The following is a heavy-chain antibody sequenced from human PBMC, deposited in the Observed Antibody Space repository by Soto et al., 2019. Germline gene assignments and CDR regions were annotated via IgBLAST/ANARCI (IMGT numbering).Heavy chain of an antibody. J-gene: IGHJ6*02. D-gene: IGHD6-6*01. Sequence: ASVKVSCKASGGTFSSYAISWVRQAPGQGLEWMGGIIPIFGTANYAQKFQGRVTITADESTSTAYMELSSLRSEDTAVYYCARAGGSSSSGVVPMDVWGQGTTVTVSS. V-gene: IGHV1-69*13. CDR2: IIPIFGTA. CDR1: GGTFSSYA. CDR3: ARAGGSSSSGVVPMDV.